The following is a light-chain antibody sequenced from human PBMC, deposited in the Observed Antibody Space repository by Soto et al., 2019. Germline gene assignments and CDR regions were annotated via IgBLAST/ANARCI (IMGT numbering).Light chain of an antibody. CDR1: QSLLHSNGYKY. CDR3: MQGLQTWT. V-gene: IGKV2-28*01. J-gene: IGKJ1*01. Sequence: DIVMTQSPLSLPVTPGEPASISCRSSQSLLHSNGYKYLDWYLQKPGQSPQLLIYLGSNRASGVPDRFSGSGSGTDFTLKISRVEAEDVGVYYCMQGLQTWTFGQGTKVEIK. CDR2: LGS.